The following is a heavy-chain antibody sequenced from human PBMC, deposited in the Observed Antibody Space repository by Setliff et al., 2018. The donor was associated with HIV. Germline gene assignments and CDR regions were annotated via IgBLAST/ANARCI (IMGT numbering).Heavy chain of an antibody. J-gene: IGHJ4*02. CDR3: ARDDPYSSSWYPLFDY. Sequence: PGGSLRLSCEAFSSYAMHWVRQAPGKGLVWVAVISYDGSNKYYADSVKGRFTISRDNSKNTLYLQMNSLRAEDTAVYYCARDDPYSSSWYPLFDYWGQGTLVTVSS. CDR1: SSYA. V-gene: IGHV3-30*04. D-gene: IGHD6-13*01. CDR2: ISYDGSNK.